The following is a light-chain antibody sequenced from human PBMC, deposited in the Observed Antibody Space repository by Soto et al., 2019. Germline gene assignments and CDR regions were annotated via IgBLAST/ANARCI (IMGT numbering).Light chain of an antibody. CDR1: RSNIGSNT. CDR2: SNN. J-gene: IGLJ2*01. Sequence: QSVLTQPPSASGTPGQRVTISCSGSRSNIGSNTVNSYQQLPGTAPKLLIYSNNQRPSGVPDRFSGSKSGTSASLAISGLQSEDEADYYCAAWVDGLNGVVFGGGTKLTVL. CDR3: AAWVDGLNGVV. V-gene: IGLV1-44*01.